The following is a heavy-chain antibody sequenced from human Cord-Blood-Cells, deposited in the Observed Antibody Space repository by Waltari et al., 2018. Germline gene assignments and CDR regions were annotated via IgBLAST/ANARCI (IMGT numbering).Heavy chain of an antibody. CDR1: GGSFSGYY. V-gene: IGHV4-34*01. D-gene: IGHD2-21*01. Sequence: QVQLQQWGAGLLKPSETLSLTCAVYGGSFSGYYWSWIRQPPGKGLEWIGEINHSGSTNSNPSLKSRVTISVDTSKNQFSLKLSSVTAADTAVYYCYVRGLIDQNWFDPWGQGTLVTVSS. CDR3: YVRGLIDQNWFDP. CDR2: INHSGST. J-gene: IGHJ5*02.